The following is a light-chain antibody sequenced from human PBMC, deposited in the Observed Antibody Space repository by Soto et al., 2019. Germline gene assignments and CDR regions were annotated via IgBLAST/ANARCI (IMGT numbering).Light chain of an antibody. CDR1: QSVLYSSNNKNY. J-gene: IGKJ2*01. Sequence: DIVMTQSPDSLAVSLGERATINCKSSQSVLYSSNNKNYLAWYQQKPGQPPKLLIYWASTRESGVPDRFSGIGSGTDCTLNIRSLQAEDVAFYSCQQYYSTPYTFGQGTKLEIK. CDR2: WAS. CDR3: QQYYSTPYT. V-gene: IGKV4-1*01.